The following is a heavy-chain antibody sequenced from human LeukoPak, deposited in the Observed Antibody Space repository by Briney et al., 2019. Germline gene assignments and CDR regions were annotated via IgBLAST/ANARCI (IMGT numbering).Heavy chain of an antibody. CDR1: GYSISSGYY. V-gene: IGHV4-38-2*02. CDR3: ARVRITIFGVVTNHDFDY. J-gene: IGHJ4*02. CDR2: IYHSGST. D-gene: IGHD3-3*01. Sequence: SETLSLTCTVSGYSISSGYYWGWIRQPPGKGLEWIGSIYHSGSTYYNPSLKSRVTISVDTSKNQFSLKLSSVTAADTAVYYCARVRITIFGVVTNHDFDYWGQGTLVTASS.